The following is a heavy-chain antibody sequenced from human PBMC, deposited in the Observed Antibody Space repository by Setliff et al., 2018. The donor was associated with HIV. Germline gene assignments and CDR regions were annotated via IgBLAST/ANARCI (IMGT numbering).Heavy chain of an antibody. V-gene: IGHV4-38-2*02. CDR1: GYSISSGYY. Sequence: SETLSLTCAVSGYSISSGYYWGWIRQPPGKGLEWIGTIYHSGSTYYSPSLMSRVTISVDTSKNQFSLKMNSVTAADTAVYYCARDGVWSSGLDAFDIWGQGTMVTVSS. D-gene: IGHD3-22*01. CDR3: ARDGVWSSGLDAFDI. CDR2: IYHSGST. J-gene: IGHJ3*02.